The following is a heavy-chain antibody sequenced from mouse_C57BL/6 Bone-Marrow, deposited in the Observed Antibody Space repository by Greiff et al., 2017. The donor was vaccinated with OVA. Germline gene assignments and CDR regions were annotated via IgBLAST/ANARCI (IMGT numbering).Heavy chain of an antibody. J-gene: IGHJ2*01. CDR1: GYTFTSYW. Sequence: QVQLKQPGAELVKPGASVKLSCKASGYTFTSYWMQWVKQRPGQGLEWIGEIDPSDSYTNYNQKFKGKATLTVDTSSSTAYMQRSSLTAEDAAVYYCARGTLTVDYWGQGTTLTVSS. CDR2: IDPSDSYT. CDR3: ARGTLTVDY. D-gene: IGHD4-1*01. V-gene: IGHV1-50*01.